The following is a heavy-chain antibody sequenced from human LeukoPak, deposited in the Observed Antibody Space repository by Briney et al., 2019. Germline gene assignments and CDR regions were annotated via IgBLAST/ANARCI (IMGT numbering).Heavy chain of an antibody. Sequence: GASMKVSCKASGGTFSSYAISWVRQAPGQGLEWMGGIIPIFGTANYAQKFQGRVTITADESTSTAYMELSSLRSEDTAVYYCASPTYYYDSSGYSYHRYYYYGMDVWGQGTTVTVSS. CDR1: GGTFSSYA. V-gene: IGHV1-69*13. CDR3: ASPTYYYDSSGYSYHRYYYYGMDV. D-gene: IGHD3-22*01. CDR2: IIPIFGTA. J-gene: IGHJ6*02.